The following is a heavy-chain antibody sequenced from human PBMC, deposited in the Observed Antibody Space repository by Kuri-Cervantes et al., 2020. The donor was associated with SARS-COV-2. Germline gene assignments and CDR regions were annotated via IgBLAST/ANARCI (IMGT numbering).Heavy chain of an antibody. CDR2: ISYDGSNK. D-gene: IGHD6-13*01. J-gene: IGHJ4*02. Sequence: LSLTCAASGFTFSSYAMHWVRQAPGKGLEWVAVISYDGSNKYYADSVKGRFTISRDNSKNTLYLQMNSLRAEDTAVYYCARGMGSSWGQGTLVTVSS. CDR3: ARGMGSS. CDR1: GFTFSSYA. V-gene: IGHV3-30-3*01.